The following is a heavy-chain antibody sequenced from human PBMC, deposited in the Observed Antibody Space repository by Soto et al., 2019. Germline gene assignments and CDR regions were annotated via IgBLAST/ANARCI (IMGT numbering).Heavy chain of an antibody. V-gene: IGHV4-59*11. CDR1: GGSISRHY. J-gene: IGHJ4*02. CDR2: IYNSGST. D-gene: IGHD3-10*01. CDR3: ARAPYGSGTKPYYFDY. Sequence: SQTLSLTCTVSGGSISRHYWSWIRQPPGKGLEWIGFIYNSGSTNYNPSLKSRVTISMDTSRNQFSLILSSVTAADTAVYYCARAPYGSGTKPYYFDYWGQGTLVTVSS.